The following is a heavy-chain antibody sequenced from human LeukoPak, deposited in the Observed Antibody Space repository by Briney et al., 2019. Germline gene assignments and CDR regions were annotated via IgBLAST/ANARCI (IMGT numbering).Heavy chain of an antibody. CDR1: GYTFTGYY. CDR3: ASRACSGGSCYPLNY. J-gene: IGHJ4*02. D-gene: IGHD2-15*01. V-gene: IGHV1-2*02. CDR2: INPNSGGT. Sequence: ASVKVSCKASGYTFTGYYMHWVRQAPGQGLEWMGWINPNSGGTNYAQKFQGRVTMTRDTSMSTAYMELSRLRSDDTAVYYCASRACSGGSCYPLNYWGQGTLVTVSS.